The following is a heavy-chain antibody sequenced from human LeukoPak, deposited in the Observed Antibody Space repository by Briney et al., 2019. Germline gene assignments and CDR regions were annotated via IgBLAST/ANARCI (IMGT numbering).Heavy chain of an antibody. CDR1: GFTFSNAW. Sequence: GGSLRLSCAASGFTFSNAWMSWVRQAPGKGLEWVGRIKSKTDGGTTDYAAPVKGRFTISRDDSKNTLYLQMNSLKTEDTAVYYCTTESAGATSPVDAFDIWDQGTMVTVSS. CDR3: TTESAGATSPVDAFDI. CDR2: IKSKTDGGTT. V-gene: IGHV3-15*01. D-gene: IGHD1-26*01. J-gene: IGHJ3*02.